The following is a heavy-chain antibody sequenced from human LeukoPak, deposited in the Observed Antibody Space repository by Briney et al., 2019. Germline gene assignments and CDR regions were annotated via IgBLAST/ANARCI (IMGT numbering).Heavy chain of an antibody. CDR1: GVSISSSSYF. J-gene: IGHJ4*02. D-gene: IGHD6-13*01. V-gene: IGHV4-39*07. CDR3: ARLRSSSWPFDY. CDR2: INHSGST. Sequence: PSETLSLTCTVSGVSISSSSYFWVWIRQPPGKGLEWIGEINHSGSTNYNPSLKSRVTISVDTSKNQFSLKLSSVTAADTAVYYCARLRSSSWPFDYWGQGTLVTVSS.